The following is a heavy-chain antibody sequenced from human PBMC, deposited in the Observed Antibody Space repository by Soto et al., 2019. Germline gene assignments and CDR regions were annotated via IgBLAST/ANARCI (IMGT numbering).Heavy chain of an antibody. D-gene: IGHD4-4*01. CDR3: ARDLDYSNSICVY. CDR2: ISAYNGDT. V-gene: IGHV1-18*04. Sequence: QVQMVQSGGEMKKPGASVKVSCKTSGYTFTNHGVSWVRQAPGQGLEWMGWISAYNGDTDYAPKFQDRVTMTMDTSTSTVFLELSSLRADDTALYYCARDLDYSNSICVYWGQGTPVTVAA. J-gene: IGHJ4*02. CDR1: GYTFTNHG.